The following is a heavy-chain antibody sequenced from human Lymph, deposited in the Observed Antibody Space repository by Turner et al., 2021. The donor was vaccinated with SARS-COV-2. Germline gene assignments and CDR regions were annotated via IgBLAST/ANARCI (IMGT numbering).Heavy chain of an antibody. CDR3: KKEGDTAMVNFDY. Sequence: DVQRLESGGCGVVCGGSLRLSCAVSGFTFSSYAMSWVRQAPGKGLECVSAISGSGGSTYYADSMKGRFTISRDNSQNTLYLKMNSMRAEDRAVYYCKKEGDTAMVNFDYWGQGTLVTVSS. J-gene: IGHJ4*02. D-gene: IGHD5-18*01. CDR2: ISGSGGST. V-gene: IGHV3-23*01. CDR1: GFTFSSYA.